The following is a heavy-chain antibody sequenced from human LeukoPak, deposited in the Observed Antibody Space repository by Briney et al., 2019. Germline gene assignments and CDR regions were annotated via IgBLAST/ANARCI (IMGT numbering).Heavy chain of an antibody. V-gene: IGHV3-48*03. CDR2: ISSSDITI. D-gene: IGHD1-26*01. CDR3: ARDFRGGSYVVGY. CDR1: GFTFSSYE. J-gene: IGHJ4*02. Sequence: GGSLRLSCAASGFTFSSYEMNWVRQAPGKGLELVSYISSSDITIYYADSVKGRFTISRDNAKNSLYLQMNSLRAEDTAVYYCARDFRGGSYVVGYWGQGTLVTVSS.